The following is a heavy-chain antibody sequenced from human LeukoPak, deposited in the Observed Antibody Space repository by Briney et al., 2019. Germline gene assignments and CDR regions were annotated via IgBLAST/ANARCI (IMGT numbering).Heavy chain of an antibody. V-gene: IGHV3-23*01. CDR3: AKDAPGIAVAGTGWFDP. J-gene: IGHJ5*02. CDR2: MSGSGGST. Sequence: PGGSLRLSCAASGFTFSSYAMSWVRQAPGKGLEWVSAMSGSGGSTYYAASVKGRFTISGDNSKHTLYLQMNSLRAEDTAVYYCAKDAPGIAVAGTGWFDPWGQGTLVTVSS. CDR1: GFTFSSYA. D-gene: IGHD6-19*01.